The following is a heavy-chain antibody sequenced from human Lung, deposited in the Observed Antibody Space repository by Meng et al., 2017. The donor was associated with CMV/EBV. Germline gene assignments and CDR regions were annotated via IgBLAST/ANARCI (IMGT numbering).Heavy chain of an antibody. CDR3: AKEGDTIWYDH. D-gene: IGHD3-3*01. Sequence: SCAASGFTFSGYNMHWVRQAPGKGLEWVSSISTSATYIYYADSVKGRFTISRVNAKNSLFLQMNSLRTEDTALYYCAKEGDTIWYDHWGQGTLVTVSS. CDR2: ISTSATYI. J-gene: IGHJ5*02. CDR1: GFTFSGYN. V-gene: IGHV3-21*04.